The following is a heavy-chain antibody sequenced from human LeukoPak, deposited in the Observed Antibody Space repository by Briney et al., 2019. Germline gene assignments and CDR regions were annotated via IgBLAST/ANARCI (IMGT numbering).Heavy chain of an antibody. CDR3: AKEETGRENVAHDAFDI. Sequence: ASETLSLTCTVSGGSISSYYWSWIRQPPGKGLDWIGYIYYSGSTNYNPSLKSRVTISVDTSKNQFSLKLSSVTAADTAVYYCAKEETGRENVAHDAFDIWGQGTMVTVSS. V-gene: IGHV4-59*01. CDR1: GGSISSYY. J-gene: IGHJ3*02. D-gene: IGHD1-26*01. CDR2: IYYSGST.